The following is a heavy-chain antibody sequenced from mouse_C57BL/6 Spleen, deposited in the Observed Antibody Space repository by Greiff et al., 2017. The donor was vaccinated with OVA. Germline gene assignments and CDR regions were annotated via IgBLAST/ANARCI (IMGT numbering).Heavy chain of an antibody. V-gene: IGHV5-9-1*02. CDR2: ISSGGDYI. CDR3: TREGPDGYYPHYYAMDY. Sequence: EVMLVESGEGLVKPGGSLKLSCAASGFTFSSYAMSWVRQTPEQRLEWVAYISSGGDYIYYADTVKGRFTISRDNARNTLYLQMSSLKSEDTAMYYCTREGPDGYYPHYYAMDYWGQGTSVTVSS. CDR1: GFTFSSYA. J-gene: IGHJ4*01. D-gene: IGHD2-3*01.